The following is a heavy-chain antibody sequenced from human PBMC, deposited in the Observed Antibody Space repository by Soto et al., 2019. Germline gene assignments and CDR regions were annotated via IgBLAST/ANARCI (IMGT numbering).Heavy chain of an antibody. CDR1: GYTFNNYY. V-gene: IGHV1-46*02. Sequence: QVQLVQSGAEVKKPGASVKVSCKASGYTFNNYYIHWVRRAPGQGLEWMGIMRPSGGSTTYAQKFQGRITMTRDTSTITVYMELSSLRSEDTAVYYCAREFCSSTNCYVPFDYWGQGTLVTVSS. CDR2: MRPSGGST. D-gene: IGHD2-2*01. J-gene: IGHJ4*02. CDR3: AREFCSSTNCYVPFDY.